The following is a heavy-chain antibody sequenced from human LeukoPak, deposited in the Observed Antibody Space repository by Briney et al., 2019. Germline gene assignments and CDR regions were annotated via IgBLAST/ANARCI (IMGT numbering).Heavy chain of an antibody. CDR3: ARVPRSLSSTGWSDY. V-gene: IGHV4-59*07. CDR1: GGSISNSN. Sequence: SDTLSLTCSVSGGSISNSNWTWIRQPPGKGLESIGYIYYSGSTNYNPSLKSRVTISIDTSKNQFSLRLSSVTAADKAVYYCARVPRSLSSTGWSDYWGQGTLVTVSS. CDR2: IYYSGST. D-gene: IGHD6-19*01. J-gene: IGHJ4*02.